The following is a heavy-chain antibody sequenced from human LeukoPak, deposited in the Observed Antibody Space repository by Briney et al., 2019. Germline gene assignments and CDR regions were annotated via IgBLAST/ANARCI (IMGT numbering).Heavy chain of an antibody. J-gene: IGHJ3*02. CDR1: GITFSSYA. CDR3: AREGEPSAFDI. Sequence: SVKVSCKTSGITFSSYAMSWVRQAPGQGLEWMGRIIPMLGLTDYAQKFQGRVTITADTSTRTVYMELTSLTSEDTAVYYCAREGEPSAFDIWGQGTMVTVSS. V-gene: IGHV1-69*04. CDR2: IIPMLGLT. D-gene: IGHD1-14*01.